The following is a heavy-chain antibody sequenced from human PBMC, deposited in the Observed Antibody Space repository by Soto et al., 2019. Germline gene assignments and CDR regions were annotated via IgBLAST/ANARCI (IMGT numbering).Heavy chain of an antibody. CDR3: ARVPRRGGYGYYYYYGMDV. D-gene: IGHD5-12*01. CDR1: GYTFTGYY. Sequence: ASVKVSCKASGYTFTGYYMHWVRQAPGQGLEWMGWINPNSGGTNYAQKFQGRVTTTRDTSISTAYMELSRLRSDDTAVYYCARVPRRGGYGYYYYYGMDVWGQGTTVTVSS. CDR2: INPNSGGT. J-gene: IGHJ6*02. V-gene: IGHV1-2*02.